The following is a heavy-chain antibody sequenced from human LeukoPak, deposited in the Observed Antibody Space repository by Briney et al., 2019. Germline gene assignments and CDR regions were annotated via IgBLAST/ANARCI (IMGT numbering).Heavy chain of an antibody. CDR2: IYYSGST. Sequence: SQTLSLTCTVSGGSISSGDYYWSWIRQPPGKGLEWIGYIYYSGSTYYNPSLKSRVTISVDTSKNQFSLKLSSVTSADTAVYYCARERVWEYYYGSGDRLFDPWGQGTLVTVSS. J-gene: IGHJ5*02. D-gene: IGHD3-10*01. CDR1: GGSISSGDYY. V-gene: IGHV4-30-4*08. CDR3: ARERVWEYYYGSGDRLFDP.